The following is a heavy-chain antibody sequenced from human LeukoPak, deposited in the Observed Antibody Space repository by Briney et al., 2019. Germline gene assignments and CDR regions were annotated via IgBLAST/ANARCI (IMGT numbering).Heavy chain of an antibody. CDR2: IVPNSGTS. V-gene: IGHV1-69*13. CDR3: ARSYSSSWPSFDY. J-gene: IGHJ4*02. Sequence: GASVKVSCKTSGGSFSKFPIAWVRQAPGRGLEWMGGIVPNSGTSNYAQRFRDRVRMVADESTGAVYLEVTSLRLDDTAIYYCARSYSSSWPSFDYWGQGTLVTVSS. CDR1: GGSFSKFP. D-gene: IGHD6-13*01.